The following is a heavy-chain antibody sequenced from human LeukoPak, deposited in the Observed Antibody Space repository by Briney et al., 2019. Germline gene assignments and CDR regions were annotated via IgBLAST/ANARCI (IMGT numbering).Heavy chain of an antibody. CDR2: IYYSGST. CDR1: GGSISSGGYY. J-gene: IGHJ5*02. D-gene: IGHD3-9*01. CDR3: PKADYHLLSGQPYTWFDP. Sequence: TSQTLSLTCTVSGGSISSGGYYWSWIRQHPGRGLKWIWYIYYSGSTYYNPSLKSRVPISVDPSKNQCSLKLRSVTAADTAVYYGPKADYHLLSGQPYTWFDPWGQASLVTVYS. V-gene: IGHV4-31*03.